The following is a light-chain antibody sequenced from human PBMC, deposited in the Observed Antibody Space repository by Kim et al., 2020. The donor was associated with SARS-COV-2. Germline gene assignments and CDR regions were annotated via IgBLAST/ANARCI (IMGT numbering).Light chain of an antibody. Sequence: DIVMTQSPDSLAVSLGERATINCKSSQSVLYISNNKNYLGWYQQKPGQSPKLLIYWASTRESGVPDRFSGSGSGTDFTLTISSLQAEDVAVYFCQQYFSTPYTFGQGTKLEI. V-gene: IGKV4-1*01. CDR2: WAS. CDR3: QQYFSTPYT. CDR1: QSVLYISNNKNY. J-gene: IGKJ2*01.